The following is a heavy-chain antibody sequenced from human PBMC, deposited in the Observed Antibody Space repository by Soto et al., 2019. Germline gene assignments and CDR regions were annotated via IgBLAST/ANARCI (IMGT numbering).Heavy chain of an antibody. CDR3: ARTTVHGLGVAF. V-gene: IGHV4-59*01. Sequence: SETLSLTCTVSGDSISNYYWSWIRQPPGKGLEWIGCTYYSGSTNYNPSLKSRVSISVDTSKSEFALKLSSVTAADTAVYYCARTTVHGLGVAFWGPGTLVTVSS. CDR2: TYYSGST. CDR1: GDSISNYY. D-gene: IGHD3-3*02. J-gene: IGHJ4*02.